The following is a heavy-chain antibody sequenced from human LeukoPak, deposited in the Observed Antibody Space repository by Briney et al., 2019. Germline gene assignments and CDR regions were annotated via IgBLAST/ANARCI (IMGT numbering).Heavy chain of an antibody. J-gene: IGHJ4*02. CDR1: GFTFSSYA. CDR2: ISDSGGST. Sequence: GGSLRLSCAASGFTFSSYALSWVRQAPGKGLEWVSAISDSGGSTYYADSVKGRFTISRDNSKNTLYLQMNSLRAEDTAVYYCATYDFWSGYGVGYWGQGTLVTFSS. V-gene: IGHV3-23*01. CDR3: ATYDFWSGYGVGY. D-gene: IGHD3-3*01.